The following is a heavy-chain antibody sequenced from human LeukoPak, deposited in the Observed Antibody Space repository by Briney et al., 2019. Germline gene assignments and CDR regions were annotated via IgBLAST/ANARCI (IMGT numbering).Heavy chain of an antibody. Sequence: GGSLRLSCAASEFTVSTNYMNWVRQAPGKGLEWVSAIYSGGTTYYADSVKGRFSISRDTSKNTLYLQMNSLRAEDTAVYYCARDKFRGYFDYWGQGTLVTVSS. CDR2: IYSGGTT. CDR3: ARDKFRGYFDY. J-gene: IGHJ4*02. V-gene: IGHV3-66*01. D-gene: IGHD3-10*01. CDR1: EFTVSTNY.